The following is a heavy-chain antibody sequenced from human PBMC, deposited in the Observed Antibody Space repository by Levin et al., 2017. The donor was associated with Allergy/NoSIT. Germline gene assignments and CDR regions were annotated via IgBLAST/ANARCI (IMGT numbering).Heavy chain of an antibody. CDR3: ARSVTMVRGQIYPREFDF. CDR1: GVFITNGGYY. J-gene: IGHJ4*03. CDR2: IFYNGGS. Sequence: PSETLSLTCSVSGVFITNGGYYWTWIRQHPGMGLEWIGYIFYNGGSDYNPSLKSRVTISLDTSKNQFSLNLNSVTDADTAVYYCARSVTMVRGQIYPREFDFWGQGSLVTVSS. D-gene: IGHD3-10*01. V-gene: IGHV4-31*03.